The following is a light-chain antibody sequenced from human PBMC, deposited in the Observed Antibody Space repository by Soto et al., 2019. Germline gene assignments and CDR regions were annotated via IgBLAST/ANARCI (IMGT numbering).Light chain of an antibody. J-gene: IGLJ3*02. CDR3: CSYAGSSTWV. Sequence: QSVLTQPASVSGSPGQSITISCTGTSSDIGSFNLVSWYQHHPGKAPKLIIHEDTKRPSGVSYRFSGSKSGLTASLTLSGLQAEDEADYYCCSYAGSSTWVFGGGTKLTVL. V-gene: IGLV2-23*01. CDR1: SSDIGSFNL. CDR2: EDT.